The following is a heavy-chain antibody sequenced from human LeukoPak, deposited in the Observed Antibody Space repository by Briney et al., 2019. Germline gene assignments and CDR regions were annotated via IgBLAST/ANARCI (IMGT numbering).Heavy chain of an antibody. CDR1: GFTFSSYS. Sequence: GGSLRLSCAASGFTFSSYSMNWVRQAPGKGLEWVSYISSSSSTIYYADSVKGRFTISRDNSKNTLYLQMNSLRAEDTAVYYCARKHYYDSSGPDYWGQGTLVTVSS. J-gene: IGHJ4*02. CDR3: ARKHYYDSSGPDY. D-gene: IGHD3-22*01. V-gene: IGHV3-48*01. CDR2: ISSSSSTI.